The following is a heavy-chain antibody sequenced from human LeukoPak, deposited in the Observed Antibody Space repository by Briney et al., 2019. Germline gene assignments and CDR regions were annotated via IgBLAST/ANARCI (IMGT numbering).Heavy chain of an antibody. CDR1: GYTFTSYG. CDR2: ISAYNGNT. V-gene: IGHV1-18*01. CDR3: ARSRYCSSTSCYVGGDDAFDI. J-gene: IGHJ3*02. Sequence: TSVKVSCKASGYTFTSYGISWVRQAPGQGLEWMGWISAYNGNTNYAQKLQGRVTMTTDTSTSTAYMELRSLRSDDTAVYYCARSRYCSSTSCYVGGDDAFDIWGQGTMVTVSS. D-gene: IGHD2-2*01.